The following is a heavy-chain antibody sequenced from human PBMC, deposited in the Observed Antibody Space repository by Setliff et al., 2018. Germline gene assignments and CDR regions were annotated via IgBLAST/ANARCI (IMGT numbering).Heavy chain of an antibody. CDR1: GFTFSSYR. D-gene: IGHD5-18*01. V-gene: IGHV3-33*08. J-gene: IGHJ5*01. CDR2: IWDDGGNK. CDR3: ARSPGWIPWFDS. Sequence: GESLKISCAASGFTFSSYRMHWVRQAPGKGLEWVAVIWDDGGNKYHADSVKGRFTISRDNSKNTLYLQMDSLRVEDTAVYFCARSPGWIPWFDSWGQGTLVTVSS.